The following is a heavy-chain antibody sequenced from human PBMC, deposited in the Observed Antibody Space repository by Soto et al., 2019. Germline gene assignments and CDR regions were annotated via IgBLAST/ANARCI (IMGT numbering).Heavy chain of an antibody. CDR3: ARVPSDFWSGSSIDY. Sequence: QVQLQESGPGLVKPSQTLSLTCTVSGGSISSGGYYWSWIRQHPGKGLEWIGYIYYSGSTYYNPSLKRRVTISVDTSKNQFSLKLSSVTAADTAVYYCARVPSDFWSGSSIDYWGQGTLVTVSS. CDR1: GGSISSGGYY. V-gene: IGHV4-31*03. D-gene: IGHD3-3*01. J-gene: IGHJ4*02. CDR2: IYYSGST.